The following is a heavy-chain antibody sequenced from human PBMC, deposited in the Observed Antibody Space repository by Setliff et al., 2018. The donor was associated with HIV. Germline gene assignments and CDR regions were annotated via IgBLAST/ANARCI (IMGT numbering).Heavy chain of an antibody. V-gene: IGHV4-34*01. CDR1: GGSFSGYY. Sequence: SETLSLTCAVYGGSFSGYYWSWIRQPPGKGLEWIGEINHSGGTNYNSSLKSRVTLSVDTSKNQFSLNVTSVTAADTAVYYCARGKELVRSAFDIWGQGTMVTV. CDR3: ARGKELVRSAFDI. CDR2: INHSGGT. J-gene: IGHJ3*02. D-gene: IGHD1-7*01.